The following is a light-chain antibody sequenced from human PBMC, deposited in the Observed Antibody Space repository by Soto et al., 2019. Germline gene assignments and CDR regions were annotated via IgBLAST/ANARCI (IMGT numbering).Light chain of an antibody. V-gene: IGKV3-20*01. CDR1: QSFSSSY. J-gene: IGKJ5*01. CDR2: GAS. Sequence: EIVLTQSPGTLSLSPGEGATLSCRASQSFSSSYIAWYQQRPGQTPSLLIYGASTRATGIPDRFSGSGSGTHFTLTISRLEPVDFAVYYCQHFGGSTFTFGQGTRLEIK. CDR3: QHFGGSTFT.